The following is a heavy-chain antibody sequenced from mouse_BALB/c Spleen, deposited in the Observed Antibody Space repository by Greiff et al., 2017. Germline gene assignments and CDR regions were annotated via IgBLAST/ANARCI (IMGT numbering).Heavy chain of an antibody. J-gene: IGHJ4*01. V-gene: IGHV1S137*01. CDR1: GYTFTDYA. Sequence: VQLQQSGAELVRPGVSVKISCKGSGYTFTDYAMHWVKQSHAKSLEWIGVISTYYGDASYNQKFKGKATMTVDKSSSTAYMELARLTSEDSAIYYCARGARAMDYWGQGTSVTVSS. CDR3: ARGARAMDY. CDR2: ISTYYGDA.